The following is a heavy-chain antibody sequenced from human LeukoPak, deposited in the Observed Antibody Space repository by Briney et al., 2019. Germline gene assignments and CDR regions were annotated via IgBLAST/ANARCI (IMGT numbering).Heavy chain of an antibody. Sequence: GASVKVSCKPSGYTFTSYVISWLRQAPGQALEWVGWMSAYDSNTDYAQKFQGRVSMTTDTSTSTAYMELRSLRSDDTAVYYCARDLCTNATCPLFDYWGQGTLVRVSS. CDR3: ARDLCTNATCPLFDY. V-gene: IGHV1-18*04. CDR1: GYTFTSYV. CDR2: MSAYDSNT. D-gene: IGHD2-8*01. J-gene: IGHJ4*02.